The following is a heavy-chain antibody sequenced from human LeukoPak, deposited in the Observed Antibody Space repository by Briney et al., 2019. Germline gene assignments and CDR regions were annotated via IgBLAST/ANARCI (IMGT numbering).Heavy chain of an antibody. V-gene: IGHV3-7*01. CDR3: ARDDGFSSYSY. CDR1: GFTFSSYW. CDR2: TNLDGREK. Sequence: GGSLRLSCAASGFTFSSYWMTWVRQAPGKGLEWVANTNLDGREKYYVDSVKGRFTISRDNAKNSLYLQMNSLTAEDTAVYYCARDDGFSSYSYWGQGALVTVSS. J-gene: IGHJ4*02. D-gene: IGHD3/OR15-3a*01.